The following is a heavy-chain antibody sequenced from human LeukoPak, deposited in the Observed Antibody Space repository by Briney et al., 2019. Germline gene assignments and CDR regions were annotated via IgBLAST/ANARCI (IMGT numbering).Heavy chain of an antibody. CDR1: GASISSYY. V-gene: IGHV4-59*01. D-gene: IGHD3-22*01. Sequence: SETLSLTCTVSGASISSYYWSWIRQPPGKGLEWIGYIYYSGSTNYNPSLKSRVTISVDTSKNQFSLKLSSVTAADTAVYYCAGTYYFDTGGYYHYSLWGQGTLVTVSS. CDR2: IYYSGST. J-gene: IGHJ4*02. CDR3: AGTYYFDTGGYYHYSL.